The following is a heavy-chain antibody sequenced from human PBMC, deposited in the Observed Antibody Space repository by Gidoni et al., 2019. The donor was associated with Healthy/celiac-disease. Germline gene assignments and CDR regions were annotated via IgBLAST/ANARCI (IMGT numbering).Heavy chain of an antibody. J-gene: IGHJ1*01. D-gene: IGHD3-22*01. CDR2: INHSGST. Sequence: QVQLQQWGAGLLKPSETLSLTCAVYGGSFRGYYWSWIRQPPGKGLEWIGEINHSGSTNYNPSLKSRVTISVDTSKNQFSLKLSSVTAADTAVYYCARDSNYYDSSGYYYVKYFQHWGQGTLVTVSS. V-gene: IGHV4-34*01. CDR1: GGSFRGYY. CDR3: ARDSNYYDSSGYYYVKYFQH.